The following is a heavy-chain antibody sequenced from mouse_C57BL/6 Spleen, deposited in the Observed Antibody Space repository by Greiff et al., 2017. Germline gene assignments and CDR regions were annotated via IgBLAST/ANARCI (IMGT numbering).Heavy chain of an antibody. J-gene: IGHJ2*01. CDR2: IYPGDGDT. Sequence: QVQLQQSGAELVKPGASVKISCKASGYAFSSYWMNWVKQRPGKGLEWIGQIYPGDGDTNYNGKFKGKATLTADKSSSTAYMQLSSLTSEDSAVYFCARRGTTVCFDYWGQGTTLTVSS. V-gene: IGHV1-80*01. D-gene: IGHD1-1*01. CDR3: ARRGTTVCFDY. CDR1: GYAFSSYW.